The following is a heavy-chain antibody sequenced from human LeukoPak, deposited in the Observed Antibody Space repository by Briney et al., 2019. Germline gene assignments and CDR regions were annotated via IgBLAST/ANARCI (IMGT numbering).Heavy chain of an antibody. CDR2: ISSSGSTI. CDR3: AHLPSSGTGIVDY. CDR1: GFTFSSYE. D-gene: IGHD3-10*01. V-gene: IGHV3-48*03. Sequence: GGSLRLSCAASGFTFSSYEMNWVRQAPGKGLEWVSYISSSGSTIYYADSVKGRFTISRDNAKNSLYLQMNSLRAEDTAVYYCAHLPSSGTGIVDYWGQGTLVTVSS. J-gene: IGHJ4*02.